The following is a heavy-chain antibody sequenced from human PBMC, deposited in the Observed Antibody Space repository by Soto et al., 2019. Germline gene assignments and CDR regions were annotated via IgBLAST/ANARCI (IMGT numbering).Heavy chain of an antibody. CDR2: IIPIFGTA. CDR1: GGTFSSYA. V-gene: IGHV1-69*01. CDR3: ARFKQQLPGRDWYFDL. Sequence: QVQLVQSGAEVKKPGSSVKVSCKASGGTFSSYAISWVRQAPGQGLEWMGGIIPIFGTANYAQKFQGRVTITADESTGTAYMELSSLRSEDTAVYYCARFKQQLPGRDWYFDLWGRGTLVTVSS. D-gene: IGHD6-13*01. J-gene: IGHJ2*01.